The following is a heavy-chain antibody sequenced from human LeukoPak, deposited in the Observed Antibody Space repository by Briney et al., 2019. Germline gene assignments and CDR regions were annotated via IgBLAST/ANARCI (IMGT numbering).Heavy chain of an antibody. CDR1: GFTFSSYV. CDR2: IINSGDST. V-gene: IGHV3-23*01. CDR3: AKDLMLGGSYAADY. Sequence: GGSLRLSCAASGFTFSSYVMNWVRQAPGKGLEWVSGIINSGDSTFYADSVKGRFTISRDNSKNTLYLQMNSLRAEDTAVYYCAKDLMLGGSYAADYWGQGTLVTVSS. J-gene: IGHJ4*02. D-gene: IGHD1-26*01.